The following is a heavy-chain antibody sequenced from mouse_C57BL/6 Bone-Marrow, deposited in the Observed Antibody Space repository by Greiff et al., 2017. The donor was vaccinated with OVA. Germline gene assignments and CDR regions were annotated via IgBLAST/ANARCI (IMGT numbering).Heavy chain of an antibody. V-gene: IGHV1-50*01. CDR2: IDPSDSYT. CDR3: ARSDYYYGSSYAMDY. D-gene: IGHD1-1*01. J-gene: IGHJ4*01. CDR1: GYTFTSYW. Sequence: VQLQQPGAELVKPGASVKLSCKASGYTFTSYWMQWVKQRPGQGLEWIGEIDPSDSYTNYNQKFKGKATLTVDTSSSTAYMQRSSLTSEDSAVYYCARSDYYYGSSYAMDYWGQGTSVTVSS.